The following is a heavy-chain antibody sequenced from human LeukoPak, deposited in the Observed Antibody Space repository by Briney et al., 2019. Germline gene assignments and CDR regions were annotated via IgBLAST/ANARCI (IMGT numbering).Heavy chain of an antibody. CDR2: IYHSGST. J-gene: IGHJ6*03. CDR1: GGSISSGGYY. V-gene: IGHV4-30-2*01. D-gene: IGHD1-1*01. CDR3: ARARNWNQGVYYYYMDV. Sequence: PSETLSLTCTVSGGSISSGGYYWSWIRQPPGKGLEWIGYIYHSGSTYYNPSLKSRVTISVDRSKNQFSLKLSSVAAADTAVYYCARARNWNQGVYYYYMDVWGKGTTVTVSS.